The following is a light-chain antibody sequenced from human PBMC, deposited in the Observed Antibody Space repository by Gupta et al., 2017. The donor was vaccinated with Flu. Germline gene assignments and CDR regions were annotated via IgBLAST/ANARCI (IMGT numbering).Light chain of an antibody. J-gene: IGLJ1*01. CDR1: SIRSYY. Sequence: GQTVRITCQGGSIRSYYASWYQQKPGQAPVLVMYGNNSRPSGIPARFSGSSSGNTASLTITGAQAADEADYYCNSRDSSSTPYVFGTGTKVTVL. CDR3: NSRDSSSTPYV. V-gene: IGLV3-19*01. CDR2: GNN.